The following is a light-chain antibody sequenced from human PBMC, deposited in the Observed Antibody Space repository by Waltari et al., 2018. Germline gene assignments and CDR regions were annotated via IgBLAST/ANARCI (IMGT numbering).Light chain of an antibody. V-gene: IGLV1-47*01. CDR1: SSNIGRNY. CDR2: RNN. Sequence: QSVLTQPPSASGTPGQRVTISCSGSSSNIGRNYVYWYQQLPGTAPKLLIYRNNQRPSGVPDRSSGSKSGTSASLAISGLRSEDEADYYCAAWDDSLSGSWVFGGGTKLTVL. J-gene: IGLJ3*02. CDR3: AAWDDSLSGSWV.